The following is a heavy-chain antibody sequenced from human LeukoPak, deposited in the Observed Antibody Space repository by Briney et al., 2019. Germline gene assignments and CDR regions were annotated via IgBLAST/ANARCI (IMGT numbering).Heavy chain of an antibody. CDR2: IYYSGST. D-gene: IGHD6-6*01. CDR1: GGSISSHY. Sequence: PSETLSLTCTVSGGSISSHYWSWIRQPPGKELEWMGYIYYSGSTNYNPSLQSRVTISVDTSKNQFSLKLSSVTAADTVVYYCARVQYSRSSGGLYYFDYWGQGTLVTVSS. CDR3: ARVQYSRSSGGLYYFDY. V-gene: IGHV4-59*11. J-gene: IGHJ4*02.